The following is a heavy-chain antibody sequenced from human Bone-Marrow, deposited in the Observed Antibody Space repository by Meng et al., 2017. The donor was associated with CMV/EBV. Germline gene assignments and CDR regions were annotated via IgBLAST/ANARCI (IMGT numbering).Heavy chain of an antibody. J-gene: IGHJ4*02. CDR2: IKQDGSEK. CDR1: GFTFSNAW. CDR3: ARLLYDYYGSGTCDY. Sequence: GGSLRLSCAASGFTFSNAWMSWVRQAPGKGLEWVANIKQDGSEKYYVDSVKGRFTISRDNAKNPLYLQMNSLRAEDTAVYYCARLLYDYYGSGTCDYWGQGTLVTVSS. D-gene: IGHD3-10*01. V-gene: IGHV3-7*01.